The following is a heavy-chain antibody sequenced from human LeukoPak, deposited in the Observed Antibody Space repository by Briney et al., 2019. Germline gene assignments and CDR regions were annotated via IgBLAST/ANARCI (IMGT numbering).Heavy chain of an antibody. J-gene: IGHJ4*02. D-gene: IGHD5-24*01. V-gene: IGHV4-30-4*01. CDR3: AREGATLSLDY. Sequence: PSKTPAPTWNVPGYSHNCGDYYWGWIPPPPGTGLEWIGYIYYSGSTYYNPSLKSRVTISLDTSKNQFSLKLNSVTAADTAVYFCAREGATLSLDYWGQGTLVTVSS. CDR1: GYSHNCGDYY. CDR2: IYYSGST.